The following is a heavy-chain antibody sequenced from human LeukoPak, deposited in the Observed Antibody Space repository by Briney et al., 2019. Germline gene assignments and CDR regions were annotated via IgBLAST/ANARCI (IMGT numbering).Heavy chain of an antibody. CDR2: IGYDESKK. CDR3: AKDRGDSSALDAFDI. J-gene: IGHJ3*02. Sequence: GGSLRLSCEASGYTFNNFGMHWVRQASGKGLEWVAFIGYDESKKYYAESVKGRFTISRDDSKNTLYLQMNSLRAEDTAVYYCAKDRGDSSALDAFDIWGQGTMVTVSS. D-gene: IGHD3-22*01. V-gene: IGHV3-30*02. CDR1: GYTFNNFG.